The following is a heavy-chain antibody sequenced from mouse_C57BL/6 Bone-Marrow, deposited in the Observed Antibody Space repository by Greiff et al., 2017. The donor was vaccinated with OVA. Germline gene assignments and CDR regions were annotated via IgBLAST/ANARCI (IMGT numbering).Heavy chain of an antibody. CDR1: ESEFPSHD. CDR2: INSDGGST. V-gene: IGHV5-2*01. CDR3: ARLGPYYFDY. Sequence: EVKLMESGGGLVQPGESLKLSCESNESEFPSHDLSWVRKTPEKRLELVAAINSDGGSTYYPDTMERRFIISRDNTKKTLYLQMSSLRSEDTALYYCARLGPYYFDYWGQGTTLTVSS. J-gene: IGHJ2*01. D-gene: IGHD4-1*01.